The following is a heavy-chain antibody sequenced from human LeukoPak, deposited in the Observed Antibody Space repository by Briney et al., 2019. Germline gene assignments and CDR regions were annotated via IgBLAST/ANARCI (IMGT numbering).Heavy chain of an antibody. V-gene: IGHV3-74*01. D-gene: IGHD4-23*01. CDR2: INTDGSTT. CDR1: GFTFSNYW. CDR3: ARGNYGGNVYDS. J-gene: IGHJ4*02. Sequence: GSLRLSCAASGFTFSNYWMHWVRQAPGKGLVWVSHINTDGSTTTYADSVKGRFTISRDNAMNTLYLQMNSLRAEDSAVYFCARGNYGGNVYDSWGQGTLVTVSS.